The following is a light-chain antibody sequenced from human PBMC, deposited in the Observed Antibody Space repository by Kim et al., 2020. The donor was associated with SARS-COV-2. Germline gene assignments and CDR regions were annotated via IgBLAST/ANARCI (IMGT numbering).Light chain of an antibody. V-gene: IGLV4-69*01. CDR2: LNSDGSH. CDR1: SGHSSYA. Sequence: VKLTCTLSSGHSSYAIAWHQQQPEKGPRYLMKLNSDGSHSKGDGIPDRFSGSSSGAERYLTISSLQSEDEADYYCQTWGTGILVVFGGGTHLTVL. J-gene: IGLJ2*01. CDR3: QTWGTGILVV.